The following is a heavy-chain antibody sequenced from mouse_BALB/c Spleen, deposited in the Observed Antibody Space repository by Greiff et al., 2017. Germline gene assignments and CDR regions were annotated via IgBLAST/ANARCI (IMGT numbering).Heavy chain of an antibody. CDR2: INPYNDGT. J-gene: IGHJ3*01. CDR3: ASGYDYDKTWFAY. V-gene: IGHV1-14*01. Sequence: LVESGPELVKPGASVKMSCKASGYTFTSYVMHWVKQKPGQGLEWIGYINPYNDGTKYNEKFKGKATLTSDKSSSTAYMELSSLTSEDSAVYYCASGYDYDKTWFAYWGQGTLVTVSA. D-gene: IGHD2-4*01. CDR1: GYTFTSYV.